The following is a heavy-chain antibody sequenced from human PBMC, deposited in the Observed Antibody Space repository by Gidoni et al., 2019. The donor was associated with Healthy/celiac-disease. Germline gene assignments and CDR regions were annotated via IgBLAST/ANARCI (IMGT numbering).Heavy chain of an antibody. CDR1: GFSLSTSGVG. Sequence: QITLKESGPTLVKPTQTLTLTCPFSGFSLSTSGVGVGWIRQPPGKALEWLALIYWYDDKRYSPSLKSRLTITKDTSKNQVVLTMTNMDPVDTATYYCAHRVVPENWFDPWGQGTLVTVSS. CDR2: IYWYDDK. V-gene: IGHV2-5*01. D-gene: IGHD2-2*01. J-gene: IGHJ5*02. CDR3: AHRVVPENWFDP.